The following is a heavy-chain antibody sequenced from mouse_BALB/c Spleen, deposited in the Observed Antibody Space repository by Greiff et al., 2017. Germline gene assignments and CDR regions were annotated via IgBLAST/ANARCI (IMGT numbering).Heavy chain of an antibody. CDR2: IDPFNGGT. J-gene: IGHJ3*01. CDR3: ARQDLLLRSAY. Sequence: EVQLQQSGPELMKPGASVKISCKASGYSFTSYYMHWVKQSHGKSLEWIGYIDPFNGGTSYNQKFKGKATLTVDKSSSTAYMHLSSLTSEDSAVYYCARQDLLLRSAYWGQGTLVTVSA. D-gene: IGHD1-1*01. CDR1: GYSFTSYY. V-gene: IGHV1S135*01.